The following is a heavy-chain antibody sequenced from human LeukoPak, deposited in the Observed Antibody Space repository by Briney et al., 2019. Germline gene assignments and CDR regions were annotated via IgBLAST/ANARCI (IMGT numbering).Heavy chain of an antibody. CDR1: GFTFSSYG. Sequence: GGSLRLSCAASGFTFSSYGMSWVRQALGKGREWVSYISSSGSTIYYADSVKGRFTISRDNAKNSLYLQMNSLRAEDTAVYYCAELGITMIGGVWGKGTTVTISS. J-gene: IGHJ6*04. D-gene: IGHD3-10*02. V-gene: IGHV3-48*04. CDR3: AELGITMIGGV. CDR2: ISSSGSTI.